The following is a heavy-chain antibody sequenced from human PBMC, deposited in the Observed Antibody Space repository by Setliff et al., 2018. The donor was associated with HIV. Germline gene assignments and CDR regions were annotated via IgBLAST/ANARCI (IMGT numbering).Heavy chain of an antibody. CDR3: AKETFYYDSSGYWPEPGYYFDY. CDR1: GFTFSSHG. CDR2: IRYDGSNE. V-gene: IGHV3-30*02. J-gene: IGHJ4*02. Sequence: PGGSLRLSCAASGFTFSSHGMYWVRQAPGKGLEWVAFIRYDGSNEYYVDSVKGRFTISRDNAKNSLYLQMNSLRAEDTAVYYCAKETFYYDSSGYWPEPGYYFDYWGQGTMVTVSS. D-gene: IGHD3-22*01.